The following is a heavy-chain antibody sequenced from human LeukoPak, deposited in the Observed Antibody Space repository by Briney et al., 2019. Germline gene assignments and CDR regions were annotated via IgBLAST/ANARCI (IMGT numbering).Heavy chain of an antibody. J-gene: IGHJ4*02. V-gene: IGHV4-34*01. D-gene: IGHD3-3*01. CDR3: ARGRFSY. CDR1: GGSFSDYY. CDR2: INHSGST. Sequence: SETLSLTCAVYGGSFSDYYWSWIRQPPGKGLEWIGEINHSGSTNYNPSLKSRVTISVDTSKNQFSLKLSSVTAADTAVYYCARGRFSYWGQGTLVTVSS.